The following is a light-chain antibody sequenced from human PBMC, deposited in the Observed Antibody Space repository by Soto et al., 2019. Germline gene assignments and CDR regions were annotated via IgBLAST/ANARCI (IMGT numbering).Light chain of an antibody. CDR3: QHYNVYSGT. J-gene: IGKJ1*01. Sequence: IQMTQSPCSLSASAGDSVTITCRASQSISTSLAWYQQKPGKAPRLLIYDASSLESGVPSRFSGSGSGTEFTLTIPSLQPDDFATYYCQHYNVYSGTFGQGTKVDIK. CDR2: DAS. CDR1: QSISTS. V-gene: IGKV1-5*01.